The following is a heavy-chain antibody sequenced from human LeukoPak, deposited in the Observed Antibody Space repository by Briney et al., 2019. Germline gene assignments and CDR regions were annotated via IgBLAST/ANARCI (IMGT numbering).Heavy chain of an antibody. V-gene: IGHV4-59*01. CDR1: GGSISSYY. CDR2: IYYSGST. J-gene: IGHJ6*02. Sequence: SETLSLTCTVSGGSISSYYWSWIRQPPGKGLEWIGYIYYSGSTNYNPSLKSRVTISVDTSKNQFSLKLSSVTVADTAVYYCATSSDVLRYFDWLSPSGYYYYGMDVWGQGTTVTVSS. CDR3: ATSSDVLRYFDWLSPSGYYYYGMDV. D-gene: IGHD3-9*01.